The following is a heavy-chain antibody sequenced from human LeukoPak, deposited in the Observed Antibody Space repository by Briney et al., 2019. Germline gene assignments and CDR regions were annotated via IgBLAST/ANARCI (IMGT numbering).Heavy chain of an antibody. CDR1: GGSISTYY. CDR2: IYYSGST. Sequence: SETLSLTCTVSGGSISTYYWSWIRQPPGKGLEWIGYIYYSGSTYYNPSLKSRVTISVDTSKNQFSLKLSSVTAADTAVYYCARRAAVATPWDAFDIWGQGTMVTVSS. CDR3: ARRAAVATPWDAFDI. D-gene: IGHD6-19*01. J-gene: IGHJ3*02. V-gene: IGHV4-59*12.